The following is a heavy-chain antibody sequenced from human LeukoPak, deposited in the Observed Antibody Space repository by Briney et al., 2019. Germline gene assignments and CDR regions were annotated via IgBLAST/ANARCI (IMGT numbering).Heavy chain of an antibody. CDR2: TSYDGTNE. Sequence: GGSLRLSCAASGFTFSSFGMHWVRQAPGKGLEWVAVTSYDGTNEYYADSVKGRFTISRDNSRNTVYLQMNSLRAEDTALYYCAKDLPQDPLLHDGFHVWGQGTMVTVSS. CDR1: GFTFSSFG. CDR3: AKDLPQDPLLHDGFHV. V-gene: IGHV3-30*18. J-gene: IGHJ3*01.